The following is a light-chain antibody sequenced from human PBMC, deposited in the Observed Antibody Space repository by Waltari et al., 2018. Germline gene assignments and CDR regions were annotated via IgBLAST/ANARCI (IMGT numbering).Light chain of an antibody. CDR1: SSDVGGYYF. Sequence: QSALTQTPSASGSLGQSVSISCTGTSSDVGGYYFVSWYQQHPGKAPKLMIYDVNKRPSGVPDRFSGSKSGNTASLTVSGLQADDEADYYCSSYAGSNNYVFGSGTKVTVL. CDR3: SSYAGSNNYV. V-gene: IGLV2-8*01. CDR2: DVN. J-gene: IGLJ1*01.